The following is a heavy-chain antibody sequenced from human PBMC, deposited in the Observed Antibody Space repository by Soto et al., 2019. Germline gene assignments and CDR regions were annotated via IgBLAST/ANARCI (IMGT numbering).Heavy chain of an antibody. CDR2: INIGNGNT. J-gene: IGHJ6*02. V-gene: IGHV1-3*04. D-gene: IGHD2-15*01. CDR1: GYTLTVYS. CDR3: ARFIGGAYGMDV. Sequence: ASVKVSCTASGYTLTVYSMHWVRQAPGQRLEWMGWINIGNGNTKYSQKFQGRVTITRDTSASTAYMELSGLRSEDTAVFYCARFIGGAYGMDVWGQGTTVTVSS.